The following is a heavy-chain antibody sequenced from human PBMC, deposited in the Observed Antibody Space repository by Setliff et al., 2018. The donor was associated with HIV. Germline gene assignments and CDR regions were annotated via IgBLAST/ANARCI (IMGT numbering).Heavy chain of an antibody. D-gene: IGHD3-16*01. J-gene: IGHJ4*02. Sequence: GGSLRLSCAAVGFSFSNYHMHWVRQAPGRGLEWVSSISGSGRTKTYPDSMKGRFTISRDNSGNMLYLQMDFLRAEDTATYYCATRHDGRYFDYWGQGTLVTVAS. CDR2: ISGSGRTK. CDR3: ATRHDGRYFDY. CDR1: GFSFSNYH. V-gene: IGHV3-23*01.